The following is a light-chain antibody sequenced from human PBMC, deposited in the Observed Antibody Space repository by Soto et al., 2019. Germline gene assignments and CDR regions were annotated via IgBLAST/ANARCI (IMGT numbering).Light chain of an antibody. V-gene: IGKV3-20*01. CDR1: QSVSRTY. J-gene: IGKJ4*01. Sequence: QSSVSLSLHQGERATLSCRASQSVSRTYLAWYQQKPVQAPRLLIYGASTRATDVPDRFSGSGSGTDFTLKIISVEAEDVGLDYCTVWILLLLSSCGGAKVDIK. CDR3: TVWILLLLS. CDR2: GAS.